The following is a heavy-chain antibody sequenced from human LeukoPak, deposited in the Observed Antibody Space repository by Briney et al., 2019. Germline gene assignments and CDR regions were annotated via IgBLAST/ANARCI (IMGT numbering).Heavy chain of an antibody. J-gene: IGHJ4*02. V-gene: IGHV4-59*01. D-gene: IGHD6-13*01. Sequence: QASETLSLTCSVSGGSISRDYWSWIRQPPGKGLEWIGYLYSGASTIYNPALKSRVTISVATSKNQFSLKLTSVTAADTAVYYCAREFAAAAGIHYFDYWGQGTLVTVSS. CDR3: AREFAAAAGIHYFDY. CDR1: GGSISRDY. CDR2: LYSGAST.